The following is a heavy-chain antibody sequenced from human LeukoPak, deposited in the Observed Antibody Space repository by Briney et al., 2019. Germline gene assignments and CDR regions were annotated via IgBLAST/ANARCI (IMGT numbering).Heavy chain of an antibody. D-gene: IGHD1-7*01. Sequence: GGSLSLSCAASEFTFTSYWMSWVRQAPGKGLEWVANINQDGSEKYYVDSVKGRFTTTRDNAKNSLVLQMNSLRAEDTAVYYCARARNCDSWGQGTLVTVSS. V-gene: IGHV3-7*05. CDR2: INQDGSEK. J-gene: IGHJ5*01. CDR1: EFTFTSYW. CDR3: ARARNCDS.